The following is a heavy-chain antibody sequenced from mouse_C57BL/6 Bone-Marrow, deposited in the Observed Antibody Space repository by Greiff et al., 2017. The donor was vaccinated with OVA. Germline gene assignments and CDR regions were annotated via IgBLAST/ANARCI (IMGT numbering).Heavy chain of an antibody. CDR1: GYTFTSYW. V-gene: IGHV1-7*01. J-gene: IGHJ4*01. CDR3: HYYCSSYVMDY. CDR2: INPSSGYT. Sequence: VQLQQSGAELAKPGASVKLSCKASGYTFTSYWMHWVKQRPGQGLEWIGYINPSSGYTKYNQKFKDKATLTADKSSSTAYMQLSSLTYEDSAVYYCHYYCSSYVMDYWGQGTSVTVSS. D-gene: IGHD1-1*01.